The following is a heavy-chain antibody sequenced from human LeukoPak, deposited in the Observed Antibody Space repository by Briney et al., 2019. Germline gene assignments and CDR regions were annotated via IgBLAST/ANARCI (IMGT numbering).Heavy chain of an antibody. CDR2: INWNGGST. D-gene: IGHD3-22*01. Sequence: GGSLRLSCAASGFTFDDYGMSWVRQAPGKGLEWVSGINWNGGSTGYADSVKGRFTISRDNAKNSLYLQMNSLRAEDTALYYCARPKYYYDSSGYILGYYFDCWGQGTLVTVSS. J-gene: IGHJ4*02. CDR1: GFTFDDYG. CDR3: ARPKYYYDSSGYILGYYFDC. V-gene: IGHV3-20*04.